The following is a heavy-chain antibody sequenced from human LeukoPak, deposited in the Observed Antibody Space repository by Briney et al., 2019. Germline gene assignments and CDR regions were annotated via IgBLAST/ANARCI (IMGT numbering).Heavy chain of an antibody. V-gene: IGHV3-48*03. J-gene: IGHJ4*02. D-gene: IGHD6-19*01. CDR2: ISSSGSTI. Sequence: PGGSLRLSCAASGFTFSSYEMNWVRQAPGKGLEWVSYISSSGSTIYYADSVKGRLTISRDNTKNTLYLQMNSLRVEDTAMYYCATSGWYGNGDYWGQGTLVTVSS. CDR1: GFTFSSYE. CDR3: ATSGWYGNGDY.